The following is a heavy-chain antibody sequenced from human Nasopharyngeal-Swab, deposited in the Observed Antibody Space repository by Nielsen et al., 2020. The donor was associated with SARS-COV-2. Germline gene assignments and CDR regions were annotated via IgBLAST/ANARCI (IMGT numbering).Heavy chain of an antibody. CDR3: ARGTPPNYGGNSRGNWFDP. CDR1: GFTFSSYS. D-gene: IGHD4-23*01. J-gene: IGHJ5*02. V-gene: IGHV3-21*01. CDR2: ISSSSSYI. Sequence: GSLRLSCAASGFTFSSYSMNWVRQAPGKGLEWVSSISSSSSYIYYADSVKGRFTISRDNAKNSLYLQMNSLRAEDTAVYYCARGTPPNYGGNSRGNWFDPWGQGTLVTVSS.